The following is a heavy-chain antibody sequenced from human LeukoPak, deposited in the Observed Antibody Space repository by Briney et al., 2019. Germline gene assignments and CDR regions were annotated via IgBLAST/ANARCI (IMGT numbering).Heavy chain of an antibody. CDR2: INHSGST. Sequence: PSETLSLTCAVYGGSFSGYYWSWIRQPPGKGLEWIGEINHSGSTNYNPSLKSRVTISVDTSKNQFSLKLSSVTAADTAVYYCARGLLNYDFWSGYYSGKRDAFDIWGQGTMVTVSS. J-gene: IGHJ3*02. V-gene: IGHV4-34*01. CDR3: ARGLLNYDFWSGYYSGKRDAFDI. D-gene: IGHD3-3*01. CDR1: GGSFSGYY.